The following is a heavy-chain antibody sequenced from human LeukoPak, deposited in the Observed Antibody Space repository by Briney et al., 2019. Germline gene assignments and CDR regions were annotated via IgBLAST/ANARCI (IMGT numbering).Heavy chain of an antibody. J-gene: IGHJ4*02. Sequence: GGSLRLSCAASGFTFYDYAMHWVRQPPGKGLEWVSLISWNGGSTDYGDSVKGRFTIPRENSKNTVYLQMNSLRAEDTAVYYCARKKKGQQLVGVYFDYWGQGTLVTVSS. CDR1: GFTFYDYA. CDR3: ARKKKGQQLVGVYFDY. CDR2: ISWNGGST. D-gene: IGHD6-13*01. V-gene: IGHV3-43D*03.